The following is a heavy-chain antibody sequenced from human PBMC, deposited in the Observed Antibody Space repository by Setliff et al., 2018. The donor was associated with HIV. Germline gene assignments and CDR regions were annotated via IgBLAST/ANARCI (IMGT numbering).Heavy chain of an antibody. J-gene: IGHJ3*01. CDR1: GFTFSNYA. CDR2: ISGTGGNT. Sequence: QPGGSLRLSCAASGFTFSNYAMSWVRQAPGEGLEWVSGISGTGGNTYYADSVKGRFTISRDNSKNTLYLQVNSLRAEDTAVYYCAKGAHRGSYDHWGQGTMVTVSS. V-gene: IGHV3-23*01. D-gene: IGHD1-26*01. CDR3: AKGAHRGSYDH.